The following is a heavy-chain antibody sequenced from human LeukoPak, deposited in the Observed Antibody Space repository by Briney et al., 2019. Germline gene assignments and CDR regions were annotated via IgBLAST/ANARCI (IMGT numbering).Heavy chain of an antibody. J-gene: IGHJ6*03. Sequence: PGGSLRLSCAASGFTFSSYAMSWVRQAPGKGLEWVSAISGSGGSTYYADSVKGRFTISRDNSKNSLYLQMNSLRAEDTAVYYCARGGGYGGNSGVYYYMDVWGKGTTVTVSS. D-gene: IGHD4-23*01. CDR2: ISGSGGST. CDR3: ARGGGYGGNSGVYYYMDV. V-gene: IGHV3-23*01. CDR1: GFTFSSYA.